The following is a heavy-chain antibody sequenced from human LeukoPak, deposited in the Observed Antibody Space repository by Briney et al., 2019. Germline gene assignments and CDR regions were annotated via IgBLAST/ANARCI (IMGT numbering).Heavy chain of an antibody. CDR3: AKGSRITIFGVVIRRFDY. Sequence: PGGSLRPSCAASGLTFSSYGMHWVRQAPGKGLEWVAVISYDGSNKYYADSVKGRFTISRDNSKNTLYLQMNSLRAEDTAVYYCAKGSRITIFGVVIRRFDYWGQGTLVTVSS. CDR1: GLTFSSYG. J-gene: IGHJ4*02. D-gene: IGHD3-3*01. CDR2: ISYDGSNK. V-gene: IGHV3-30*18.